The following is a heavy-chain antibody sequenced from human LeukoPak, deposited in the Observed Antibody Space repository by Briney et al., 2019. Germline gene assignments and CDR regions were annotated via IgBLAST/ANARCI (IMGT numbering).Heavy chain of an antibody. CDR2: ISSSGSTI. Sequence: PGGSLRLSCAASGFTFSNYEMNWVRQAPGKGLEWVSYISSSGSTIYYADSVKGRFTISRDNAKNSLYLQMNSLRDEDTAVYYCARDMTLFRGVKYWFDSWGQGTLVIVSS. D-gene: IGHD3-10*01. J-gene: IGHJ5*01. CDR3: ARDMTLFRGVKYWFDS. CDR1: GFTFSNYE. V-gene: IGHV3-48*03.